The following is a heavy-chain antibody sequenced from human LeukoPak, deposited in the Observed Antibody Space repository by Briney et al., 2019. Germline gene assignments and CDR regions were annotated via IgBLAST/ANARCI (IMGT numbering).Heavy chain of an antibody. CDR1: GGSIRSTNW. CDR3: ARLASGSYGPLTPFDY. D-gene: IGHD1-26*01. Sequence: SETLSLTCGVSGGSIRSTNWWSWVRQPPGKGQEWIGDIYYSGSTNYNPSLKSRVTISVDTSKNQFSLRLSSVTAADTAVYYSARLASGSYGPLTPFDYWGQGTLVTVSS. CDR2: IYYSGST. V-gene: IGHV4-4*02. J-gene: IGHJ4*02.